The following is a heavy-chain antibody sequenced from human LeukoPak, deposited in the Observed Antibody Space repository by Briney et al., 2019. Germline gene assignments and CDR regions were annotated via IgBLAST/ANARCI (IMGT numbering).Heavy chain of an antibody. CDR1: GFTFSSYG. CDR3: AKDLLRGSGSYYTDYYYGMDV. D-gene: IGHD3-10*01. V-gene: IGHV3-30*18. J-gene: IGHJ6*02. CDR2: ISYDGSNK. Sequence: GGSLRLSCAASGFTFSSYGMHWVRQAPGKGLEWVAVISYDGSNKYYADSVKGRFTISRDNSKNTLYLQMNSLRAEDTAVYYCAKDLLRGSGSYYTDYYYGMDVWGQGTTVTVSS.